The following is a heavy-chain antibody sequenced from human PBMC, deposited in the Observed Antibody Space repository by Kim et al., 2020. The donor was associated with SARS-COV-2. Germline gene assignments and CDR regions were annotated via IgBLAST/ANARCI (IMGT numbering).Heavy chain of an antibody. CDR3: ARDLYGDYGLAY. D-gene: IGHD4-17*01. Sequence: NYTAMLQGRVIMTTDTATSTAYMELRSLRSDDTAVYYCARDLYGDYGLAYWGQGTRVTVSS. V-gene: IGHV1-18*01. J-gene: IGHJ4*02.